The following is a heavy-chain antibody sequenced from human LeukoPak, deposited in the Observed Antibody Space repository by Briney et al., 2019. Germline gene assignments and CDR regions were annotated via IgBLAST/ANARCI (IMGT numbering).Heavy chain of an antibody. CDR3: ASYYYDRSGPPDY. D-gene: IGHD3-22*01. V-gene: IGHV3-30-3*01. J-gene: IGHJ4*02. CDR1: GFTFSSYA. CDR2: ISYDGSNK. Sequence: GGSLRLSCAASGFTFSSYAMHWVRQAPGKGLEWVAVISYDGSNKYYADSVKGRFTISRDNSKNTLYLQMNSLRAEDTAVYYCASYYYDRSGPPDYWGQGTLVTVSS.